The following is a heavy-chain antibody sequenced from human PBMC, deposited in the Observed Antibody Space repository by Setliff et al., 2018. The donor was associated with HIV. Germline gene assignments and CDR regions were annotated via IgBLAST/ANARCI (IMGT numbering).Heavy chain of an antibody. V-gene: IGHV3-74*01. D-gene: IGHD3-3*01. CDR2: INSDGSSI. CDR3: ARHSEWYGNDAFDI. J-gene: IGHJ3*02. CDR1: GFIFSNYW. Sequence: PGGSLRLSCAASGFIFSNYWMHWVRQAPGKGLVWVSRINSDGSSISYADSVKGRFTISRDNAKNTLYLQMNSLRGEDTAVYYCARHSEWYGNDAFDIWGQGTRVTVSS.